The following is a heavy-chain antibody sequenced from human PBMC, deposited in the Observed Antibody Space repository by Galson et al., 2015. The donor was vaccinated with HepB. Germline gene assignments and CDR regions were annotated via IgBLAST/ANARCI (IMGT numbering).Heavy chain of an antibody. D-gene: IGHD2-2*02. CDR3: ARDPLPDCSSTSCYTIGYSSSWYTLVY. V-gene: IGHV1-2*02. CDR2: INPNSGGT. CDR1: GYTFTGYY. Sequence: SVKVSCKASGYTFTGYYMHWVRQAPGQGLEWMGWINPNSGGTNYAQKFQGRVTMTRDTSISTAYMELSRLRSDDTAVYYCARDPLPDCSSTSCYTIGYSSSWYTLVYWGQGTLVTVSS. J-gene: IGHJ4*02.